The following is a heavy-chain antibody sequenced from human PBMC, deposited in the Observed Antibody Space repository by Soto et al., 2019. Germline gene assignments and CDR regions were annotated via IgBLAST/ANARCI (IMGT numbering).Heavy chain of an antibody. CDR3: ARCGTGRSAPLFLGY. V-gene: IGHV4-34*01. D-gene: IGHD1-1*01. Sequence: SSETLSLTCAVYGGSFSGYYWSWIRQPPGKGLEWIGEINHSGSTNYNPSLKSRVTISVDTSKNQFSLKLSSVTAADTAVYYCARCGTGRSAPLFLGYWGQGTLVTVSS. CDR2: INHSGST. CDR1: GGSFSGYY. J-gene: IGHJ4*02.